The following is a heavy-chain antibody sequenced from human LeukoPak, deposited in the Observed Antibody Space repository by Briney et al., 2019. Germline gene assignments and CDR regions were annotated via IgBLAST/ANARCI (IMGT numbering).Heavy chain of an antibody. Sequence: GGSLRLSCAASGFTFSDYYMSWIRQAPGKGLEWVSYISSSSSYTNYADSVKGRFTISRDNAKNSLYLQMNSLRVEDTAVYYCARVGYNSGWYEYWGQGTLVTVSS. CDR3: ARVGYNSGWYEY. V-gene: IGHV3-11*06. CDR2: ISSSSSYT. CDR1: GFTFSDYY. D-gene: IGHD6-19*01. J-gene: IGHJ4*02.